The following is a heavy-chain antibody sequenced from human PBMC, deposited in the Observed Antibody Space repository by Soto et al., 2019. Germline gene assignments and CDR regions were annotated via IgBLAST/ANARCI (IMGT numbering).Heavy chain of an antibody. V-gene: IGHV2-5*02. D-gene: IGHD3-10*01. Sequence: QITLKESGPTLVKPTQTLTLTCTFSGFSLSTSGVGVGWIRQPPGKALEWLALIYWDDDKRYSPSLKSRLTITKDTSKNQVVLTMTNMDPVDTATYSCAHTTYYYGSGSYYPAYYFDSWGQGTLVTVSS. J-gene: IGHJ4*02. CDR3: AHTTYYYGSGSYYPAYYFDS. CDR2: IYWDDDK. CDR1: GFSLSTSGVG.